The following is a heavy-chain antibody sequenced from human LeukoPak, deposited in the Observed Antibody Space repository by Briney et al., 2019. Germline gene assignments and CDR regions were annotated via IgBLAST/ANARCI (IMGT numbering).Heavy chain of an antibody. J-gene: IGHJ4*02. CDR2: ISSSSGTK. V-gene: IGHV3-48*02. CDR3: AREHYHGSGSYFDY. D-gene: IGHD3-10*01. CDR1: GFTFRSYE. Sequence: PGGSLRLSCAASGFTFRSYEMNWVRQAPGKGLEWVSYISSSSGTKYHADSVKGRFTISRDNAKNSLYLQMNSLRDEDTAVYYCAREHYHGSGSYFDYWGQGTLVTVSS.